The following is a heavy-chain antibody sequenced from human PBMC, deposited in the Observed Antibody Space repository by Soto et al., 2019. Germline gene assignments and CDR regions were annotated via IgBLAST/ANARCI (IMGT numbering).Heavy chain of an antibody. V-gene: IGHV1-8*02. J-gene: IGHJ6*02. CDR1: GYIFTGCH. CDR2: MNPNSGNT. D-gene: IGHD5-18*01. CDR3: AKPGGYSYGSFYYYGMDV. Sequence: ASVKVSCKASGYIFTGCHMHWVRQATGQGLGWMGWMNPNSGNTGYAQKFQGRVTMTRNTSISTAYMELSSLRSEDTAVYYCAKPGGYSYGSFYYYGMDVWGQGTTVTVSS.